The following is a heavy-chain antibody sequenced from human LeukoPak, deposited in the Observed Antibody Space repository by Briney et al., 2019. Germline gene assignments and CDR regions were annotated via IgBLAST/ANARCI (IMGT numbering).Heavy chain of an antibody. CDR3: ARRSYCGGDCTRSVHYYYAMDV. CDR2: IYPGDSDT. J-gene: IGHJ6*02. CDR1: GYTFTSYW. Sequence: GESLKISCEGSGYTFTSYWIGWVRQMPGKGLEWMGIIYPGDSDTRYSPSFQGQVTISADKSITTAYLQWSSLKASDSAIYYCARRSYCGGDCTRSVHYYYAMDVWGQGATVTVSS. D-gene: IGHD2-21*02. V-gene: IGHV5-51*01.